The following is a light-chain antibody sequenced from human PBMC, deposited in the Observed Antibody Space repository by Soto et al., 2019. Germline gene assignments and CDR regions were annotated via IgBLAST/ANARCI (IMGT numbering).Light chain of an antibody. CDR3: QEFGRT. CDR1: QSVSSN. V-gene: IGKV3-20*01. CDR2: GAS. J-gene: IGKJ1*01. Sequence: EIVLTQSPDTLSLSPGQRATLSCRASQSVSSNLAWYQQKPGQAPRLLIHGASSRATGTPDRFSGFGSGTDFTLTISRLEPEDFAVYYCQEFGRTFGQGTKVDIK.